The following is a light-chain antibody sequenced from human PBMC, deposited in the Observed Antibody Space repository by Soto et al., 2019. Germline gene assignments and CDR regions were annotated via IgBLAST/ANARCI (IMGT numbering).Light chain of an antibody. CDR3: QQYNNWLMYT. J-gene: IGKJ2*01. V-gene: IGKV3-15*01. Sequence: EIVMTQSPATLSVSPGERATLSCRASQSVSSNLAWYQQKPGQAPRLLIYGASTRATGIPARFSGRGSGTEFTLTISSLQSEDFAVYYCQQYNNWLMYTFGQGTKLEIK. CDR2: GAS. CDR1: QSVSSN.